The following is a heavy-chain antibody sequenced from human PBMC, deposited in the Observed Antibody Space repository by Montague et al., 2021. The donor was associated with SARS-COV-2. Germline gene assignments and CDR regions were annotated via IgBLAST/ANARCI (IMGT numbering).Heavy chain of an antibody. Sequence: SETLSLTCTVSGGSISSSSYYWGWIRQPPGKGLECIGSIYYSGSTYYTPSLKSRVTISVDTSKNQFSLKLISVTAADTSVYYCARGIRWTWIQLLVRSGFDYWGQGTLVTVSS. D-gene: IGHD5-18*01. CDR2: IYYSGST. CDR1: GGSISSSSYY. CDR3: ARGIRWTWIQLLVRSGFDY. V-gene: IGHV4-39*07. J-gene: IGHJ4*02.